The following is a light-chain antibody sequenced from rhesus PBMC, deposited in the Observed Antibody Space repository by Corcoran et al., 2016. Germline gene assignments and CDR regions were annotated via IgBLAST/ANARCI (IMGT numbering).Light chain of an antibody. V-gene: IGKV3-42*03. J-gene: IGKJ2*01. Sequence: EVVMTQSPATLSLSPGERATLSCRASQSVSNSLACYQQKPRQTPRLLVYGAASRATDIPDRFSGSASGTEFTLTISSLEPEDFAVYYCHQYYNFPYTFGQGTKVE. CDR2: GAA. CDR1: QSVSNS. CDR3: HQYYNFPYT.